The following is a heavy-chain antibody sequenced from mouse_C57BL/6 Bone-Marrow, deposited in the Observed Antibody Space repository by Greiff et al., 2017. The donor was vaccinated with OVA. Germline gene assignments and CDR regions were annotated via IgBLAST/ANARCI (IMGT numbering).Heavy chain of an antibody. CDR1: GYTFTSYG. V-gene: IGHV1-81*01. CDR3: ARKGVYGSEYFDV. J-gene: IGHJ1*03. D-gene: IGHD1-1*01. CDR2: IYPRSGNT. Sequence: QVQLQQSGAELARPGASVKLSCKASGYTFTSYGISWVKQRTGQGLEWIGEIYPRSGNTYYNEKFKGKATLTADKSSSTAYMELRSLTSEDSAVYFCARKGVYGSEYFDVWGTGTTVTVSS.